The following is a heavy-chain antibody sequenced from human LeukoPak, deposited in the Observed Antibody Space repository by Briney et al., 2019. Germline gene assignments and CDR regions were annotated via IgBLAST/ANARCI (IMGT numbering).Heavy chain of an antibody. V-gene: IGHV3-9*01. CDR2: ISRDSGTI. J-gene: IGHJ3*01. CDR1: GFTFDDYA. Sequence: GRSLRLSCAASGFTFDDYAMHWVRQAPGKGLEWVSGISRDSGTIVYADSVKGRFTISRDNSENTLYLQMNSLRAEDTAVYYCAKDWRWELLKGAFNVWGQGTMVTVSA. D-gene: IGHD2-15*01. CDR3: AKDWRWELLKGAFNV.